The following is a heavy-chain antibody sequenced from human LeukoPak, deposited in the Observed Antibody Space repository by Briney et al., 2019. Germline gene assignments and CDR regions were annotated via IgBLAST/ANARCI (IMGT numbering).Heavy chain of an antibody. V-gene: IGHV4-34*01. Sequence: SETLSLTCAVYGGSFSGYYWSWIRQPPGKGLEWIGEINHSGSTNYNPSLKSRVTISVDTSKNQFSLKLSSVTAADTAVYYCARDRTDGGLPYYFDYWGQGTLVTVSS. CDR2: INHSGST. CDR1: GGSFSGYY. CDR3: ARDRTDGGLPYYFDY. J-gene: IGHJ4*02. D-gene: IGHD4-23*01.